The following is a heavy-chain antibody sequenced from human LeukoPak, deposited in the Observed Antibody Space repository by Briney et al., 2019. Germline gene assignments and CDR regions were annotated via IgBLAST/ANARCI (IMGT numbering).Heavy chain of an antibody. V-gene: IGHV3-30*18. Sequence: GRSLRLSCAASGFTFSSYGMHWVRQAPGKGLEWVAVISYDGSNKYYADSVKGRFTISRDNSKNTLYLQMNSLRAEDTAVYYCAKGSGYSSGWYSQWGQGTLVTVSS. CDR1: GFTFSSYG. D-gene: IGHD6-19*01. CDR2: ISYDGSNK. CDR3: AKGSGYSSGWYSQ. J-gene: IGHJ4*02.